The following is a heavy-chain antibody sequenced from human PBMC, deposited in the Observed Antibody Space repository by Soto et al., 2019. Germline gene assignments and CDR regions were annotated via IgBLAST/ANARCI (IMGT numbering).Heavy chain of an antibody. CDR2: IYDTGTT. V-gene: IGHV4-39*01. J-gene: IGHJ2*01. CDR1: GGAISSSFYY. CDR3: ARRLHVAGHWYFDL. Sequence: QLQVQESGPGLVKPSETLSLTCTVSGGAISSSFYYWAWIRQPPGKGLEWIGIIYDTGTTYYNPSLASRVTISVDTSKNQFSLRLTSVTAADTAVYYCARRLHVAGHWYFDLWGRGTLVTVSS. D-gene: IGHD6-19*01.